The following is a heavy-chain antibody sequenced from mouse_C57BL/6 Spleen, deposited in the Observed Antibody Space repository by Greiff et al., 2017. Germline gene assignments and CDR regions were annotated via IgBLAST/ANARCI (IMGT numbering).Heavy chain of an antibody. V-gene: IGHV3-6*01. CDR3: ARYDYDGWCAY. J-gene: IGHJ3*01. CDR2: ISYDGSN. Sequence: ESGPGLVKPSQSLSLTCSVTGYSITSGYYWNWIRQFPGNKLEWMGYISYDGSNNYNPSLKNRISITRDTSKNQFFLKLNAVTTEDTATYYCARYDYDGWCAYWGQGTLVTVSA. CDR1: GYSITSGYY. D-gene: IGHD2-4*01.